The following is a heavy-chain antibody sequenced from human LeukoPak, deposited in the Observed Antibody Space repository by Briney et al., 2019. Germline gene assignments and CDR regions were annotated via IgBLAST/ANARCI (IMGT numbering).Heavy chain of an antibody. D-gene: IGHD5-12*01. Sequence: GASVKVSCKASGYTFTSYDINRVRQAPGQGLEWMGWMNPNSGSTGYAQKFQGRVTITRNTSISTAYMELSGLRSEDTAVYYCARGRSTGYPYYFEYWGQGTLVTVSS. CDR3: ARGRSTGYPYYFEY. CDR1: GYTFTSYD. CDR2: MNPNSGST. J-gene: IGHJ4*02. V-gene: IGHV1-8*03.